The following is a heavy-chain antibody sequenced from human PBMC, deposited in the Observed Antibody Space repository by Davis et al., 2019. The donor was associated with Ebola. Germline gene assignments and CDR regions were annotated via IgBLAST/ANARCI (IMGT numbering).Heavy chain of an antibody. V-gene: IGHV5-51*01. CDR2: IYPGDSDT. Sequence: GGSLRLSCKGSGYSFTSYWIGWVRQMPGKGLEWMGIIYPGDSDTRYSPSFQGQVTISADKSISTAYLQWSSLKASDTAIYYCARLRITGTGNYYYGMDVWGQGTTVTVSS. CDR1: GYSFTSYW. J-gene: IGHJ6*02. CDR3: ARLRITGTGNYYYGMDV. D-gene: IGHD1-20*01.